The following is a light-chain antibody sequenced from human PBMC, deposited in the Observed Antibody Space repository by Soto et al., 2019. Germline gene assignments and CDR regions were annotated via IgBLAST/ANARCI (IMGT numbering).Light chain of an antibody. CDR1: SSDVGGYNY. J-gene: IGLJ1*01. V-gene: IGLV2-14*01. CDR3: SSYTSSITYV. Sequence: QSALTQPASVSGSPGQSITISCTGTSSDVGGYNYVPWYQQHPGKAPKLMIFAVSNRPSGVSNRFSGSKSGNTASLTISGLQAADEADYYCSSYTSSITYVFGTGTKVTVL. CDR2: AVS.